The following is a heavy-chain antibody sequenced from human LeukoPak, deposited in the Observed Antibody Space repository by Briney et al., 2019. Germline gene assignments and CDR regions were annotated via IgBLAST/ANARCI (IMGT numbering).Heavy chain of an antibody. V-gene: IGHV4-59*08. CDR1: GGSISSYY. Sequence: SETLSLTCTVSGGSISSYYWSWIRQPPGKGLEWTGYIYYSGSTNYNPSLKSRVTISVDTSKNQFSLKLSSVTAADTAVYYCARHLGSVAAAGTLDYWGPGTLVTVST. CDR2: IYYSGST. D-gene: IGHD6-13*01. CDR3: ARHLGSVAAAGTLDY. J-gene: IGHJ4*02.